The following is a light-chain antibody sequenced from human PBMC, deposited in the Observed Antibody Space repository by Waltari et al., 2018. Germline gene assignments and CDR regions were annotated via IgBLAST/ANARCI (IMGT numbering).Light chain of an antibody. CDR2: WAS. Sequence: DIVMTQSPDSLAVSLGERATLHCKSSQNILYNSNNKNYLAWYQQKPGQSPRVLINWASIRESGVPDRFSASGSGTEFTLTINNLEAEDVAVYYCQQYFTTPPVFGGGTRVEI. CDR3: QQYFTTPPV. CDR1: QNILYNSNNKNY. J-gene: IGKJ4*01. V-gene: IGKV4-1*01.